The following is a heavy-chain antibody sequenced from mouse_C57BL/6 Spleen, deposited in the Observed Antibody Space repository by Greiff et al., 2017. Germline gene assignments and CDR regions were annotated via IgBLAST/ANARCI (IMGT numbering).Heavy chain of an antibody. CDR2: INPSNGGT. J-gene: IGHJ4*01. CDR1: GYTFTSYW. V-gene: IGHV1-53*01. Sequence: VQLQQSGTELVKPGASVKLSCKASGYTFTSYWMHWVKQRPGQGLEWIGNINPSNGGTNYNEKFKSKATLTVDKSSSTAYMQLSSLTSEDSAVYYCARGGDSSGFFYYYAMDYWGQGTSVTVSS. D-gene: IGHD3-2*02. CDR3: ARGGDSSGFFYYYAMDY.